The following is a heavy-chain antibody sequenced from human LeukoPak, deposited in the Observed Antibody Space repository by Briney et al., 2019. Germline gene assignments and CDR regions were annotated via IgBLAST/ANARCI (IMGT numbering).Heavy chain of an antibody. CDR2: ISYDGSNK. CDR1: GFTFSSYA. Sequence: GGSLRLSCAASGFTFSSYAMHWVRQAPGKGLEWVVVISYDGSNKYYADSVKGRFTISRDNSKNTLYLQMNSLRAEDTAVYYCARAEDTVVMPGNRHYYGMDVWGQGTTVTVSS. J-gene: IGHJ6*02. V-gene: IGHV3-30*04. D-gene: IGHD4-23*01. CDR3: ARAEDTVVMPGNRHYYGMDV.